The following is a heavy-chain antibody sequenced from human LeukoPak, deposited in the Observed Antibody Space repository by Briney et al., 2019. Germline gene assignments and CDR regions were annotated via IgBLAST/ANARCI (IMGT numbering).Heavy chain of an antibody. J-gene: IGHJ4*02. D-gene: IGHD3-10*01. CDR2: ISGSGGSGGST. CDR1: GFSFSSYA. Sequence: GGSLRLSCAASGFSFSSYAMNWVRQAPGKGLEWVSAISGSGGSGGSTYYADSVKGRFTISRDNSKNMLYLQMNSLRAEDTAVYYCAKGRYYGSGSGPFFDYWGQGTLVTVSS. CDR3: AKGRYYGSGSGPFFDY. V-gene: IGHV3-23*01.